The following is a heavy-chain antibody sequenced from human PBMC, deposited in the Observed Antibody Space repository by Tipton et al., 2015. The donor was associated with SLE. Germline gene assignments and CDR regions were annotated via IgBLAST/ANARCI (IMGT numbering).Heavy chain of an antibody. CDR1: GGSISSSYYY. V-gene: IGHV4-39*01. CDR3: ARHASIAALLRAFDI. Sequence: TLSLTCTVSGGSISSSYYYWGWIRQPPGKGLEWIGSIYYSGSTYYNPSLKSRVTISVDTSKNQFSLKLSSVTAADTAVYYCARHASIAALLRAFDIWGQGTMVTVSS. J-gene: IGHJ3*02. D-gene: IGHD6-6*01. CDR2: IYYSGST.